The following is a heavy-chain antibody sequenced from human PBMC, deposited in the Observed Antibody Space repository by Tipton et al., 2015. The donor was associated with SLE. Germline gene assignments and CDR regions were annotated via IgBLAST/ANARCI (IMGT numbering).Heavy chain of an antibody. Sequence: LRLSCAVYGGSFSDYSWSWIRQPPGKGLEWIGEINHSGSTNYNPSLKSRVTISVDTSKIQFSLKLSSVTAADTAVYYCARGRLLEWLSTYYYYYGMDVWGHGTTVTGSS. CDR3: ARGRLLEWLSTYYYYYGMDV. CDR1: GGSFSDYS. J-gene: IGHJ6*02. V-gene: IGHV4-34*01. D-gene: IGHD3-3*01. CDR2: INHSGST.